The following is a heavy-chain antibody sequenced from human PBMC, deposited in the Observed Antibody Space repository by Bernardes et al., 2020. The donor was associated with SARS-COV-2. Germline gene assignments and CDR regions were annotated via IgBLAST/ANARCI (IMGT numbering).Heavy chain of an antibody. CDR3: VRDRALGAAGNFDW. CDR2: ISYDGKNK. J-gene: IGHJ4*02. V-gene: IGHV3-30*04. CDR1: GFPFSNYP. D-gene: IGHD7-27*01. Sequence: GGSLRLSCATSGFPFSNYPMDWVRQAPGKGLEWGAVISYDGKNKNYADPVQGRFTISRDNFMKTLYLQMNDLRYEDTAVYYCVRDRALGAAGNFDWWGQGTLVTVSS.